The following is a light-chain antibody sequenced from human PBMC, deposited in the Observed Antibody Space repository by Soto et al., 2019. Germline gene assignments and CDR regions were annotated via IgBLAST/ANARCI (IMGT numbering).Light chain of an antibody. V-gene: IGLV2-23*02. CDR1: SSDVGSYNF. J-gene: IGLJ2*01. CDR2: DVN. Sequence: QPVLTQPASVSGSPGQSITISCTGTSSDVGSYNFVSWNQQHPGKAPQLVIYDVNKRPSGVSNRFSGSKSGNTASLTISGLQAEDEADYYCCSYAGSSILVFGGGTKLTVL. CDR3: CSYAGSSILV.